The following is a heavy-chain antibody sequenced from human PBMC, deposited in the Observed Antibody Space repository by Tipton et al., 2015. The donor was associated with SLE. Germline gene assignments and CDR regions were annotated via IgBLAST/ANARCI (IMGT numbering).Heavy chain of an antibody. D-gene: IGHD2-21*02. Sequence: SLRLSCAASGFTFSHYAVSWVRQAPGMGLEWVSAISGSGDTTNYADSVKGRFTISRDNSKHTLYLQMSSLRAEDTAVYYCAKDLVVTPIYRFDFWGLGTLVAVSS. CDR2: ISGSGDTT. V-gene: IGHV3-23*01. J-gene: IGHJ4*02. CDR3: AKDLVVTPIYRFDF. CDR1: GFTFSHYA.